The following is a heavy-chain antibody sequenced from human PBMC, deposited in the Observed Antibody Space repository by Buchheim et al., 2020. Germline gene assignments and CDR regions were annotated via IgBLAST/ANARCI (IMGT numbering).Heavy chain of an antibody. CDR2: INHSGST. CDR3: ARAAVGATCFDY. CDR1: GGSFSGYY. J-gene: IGHJ4*02. D-gene: IGHD1-26*01. Sequence: QVQLQQWDAGLLKPSETLSLTCAVYGGSFSGYYWSWIRQPPGKGLEWIGEINHSGSTNYNPSLKSRVTISVDTSKNQFSLKLSSVTAADTAVYYCARAAVGATCFDYWGQGTL. V-gene: IGHV4-34*01.